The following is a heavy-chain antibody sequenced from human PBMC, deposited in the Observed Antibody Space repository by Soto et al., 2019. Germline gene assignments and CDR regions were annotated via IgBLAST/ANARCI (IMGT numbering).Heavy chain of an antibody. D-gene: IGHD3-22*01. CDR3: ARYYDSSGYYYGELDY. Sequence: GGSLRLSCAASGFTFSSYAMHWVRQAPGKGLEWVAVISYDGSNKYYADSVKGRFTISRDNSKNTLYLQMNSLRAEDTAVYYCARYYDSSGYYYGELDYWGQGTLVTVSS. CDR2: ISYDGSNK. V-gene: IGHV3-30-3*01. CDR1: GFTFSSYA. J-gene: IGHJ4*02.